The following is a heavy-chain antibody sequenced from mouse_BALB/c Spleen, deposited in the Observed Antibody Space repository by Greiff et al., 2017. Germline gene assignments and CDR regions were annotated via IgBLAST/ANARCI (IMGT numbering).Heavy chain of an antibody. V-gene: IGHV1-63*01. CDR2: IYPGSGNT. J-gene: IGHJ4*01. CDR3: ARGGLRGDYYVMDY. Sequence: QVQLQQSGAELVRPGTSVKISCKASGYAFTNYWLGWVKQRPGHGLEWIGDIYPGSGNTYYNEKFKGKATLTADKSSSTAYMQLSSLTSEDSAVYFCARGGLRGDYYVMDYWGQGTSVTVSS. D-gene: IGHD1-1*01. CDR1: GYAFTNYW.